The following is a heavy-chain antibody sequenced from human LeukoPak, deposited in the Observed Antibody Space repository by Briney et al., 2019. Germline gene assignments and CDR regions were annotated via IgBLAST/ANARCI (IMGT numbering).Heavy chain of an antibody. V-gene: IGHV3-53*01. CDR3: ATSRVWPGFFDY. CDR2: IYADGST. J-gene: IGHJ4*02. CDR1: GFTVSSNY. D-gene: IGHD3-16*01. Sequence: GVLRLSCAASGFTVSSNYMSWVRQAPGKGLEWVSVIYADGSTYYADSVKGRFTVSRDNSKDTLYLQMSSLRAEDTAVYYCATSRVWPGFFDYWGQGTLVAVSS.